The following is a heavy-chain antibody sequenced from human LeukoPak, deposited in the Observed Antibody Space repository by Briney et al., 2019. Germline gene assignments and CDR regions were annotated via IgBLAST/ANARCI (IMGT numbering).Heavy chain of an antibody. D-gene: IGHD6-13*01. CDR1: GYTFTSYA. CDR2: INAGNGNT. CDR3: ARLAAAGTLGGFDY. Sequence: RASVKVSCKASGYTFTSYAMHWVRQAPGQRLEWMGWINAGNGNTKYSQKFQGRVTITRDTSASTAYMELSSLRSEDTAVYYCARLAAAGTLGGFDYWGQGTLVTVSS. J-gene: IGHJ4*02. V-gene: IGHV1-3*01.